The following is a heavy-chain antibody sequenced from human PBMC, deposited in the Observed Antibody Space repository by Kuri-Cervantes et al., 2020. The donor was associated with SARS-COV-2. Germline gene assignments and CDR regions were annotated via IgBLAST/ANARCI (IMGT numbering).Heavy chain of an antibody. CDR1: GYTFTSYY. V-gene: IGHV1-69*10. J-gene: IGHJ3*02. D-gene: IGHD3-3*01. Sequence: SVKVSCKASGYTFTSYYMHWVRQAPGQGLEWMGGIIPIFGIANYAQKFKGRVTVTADKSTSTAYMELSSLRSEDTAVYYCARALRITIFGVVSTDAFDIWGQGTMVTVSS. CDR2: IIPIFGIA. CDR3: ARALRITIFGVVSTDAFDI.